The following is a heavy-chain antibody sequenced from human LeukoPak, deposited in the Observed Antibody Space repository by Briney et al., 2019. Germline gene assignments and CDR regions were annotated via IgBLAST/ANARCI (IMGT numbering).Heavy chain of an antibody. Sequence: GASVKVSCKASGGTFSSYAISWVRQAPGQGLEWMGGIIPIFGTANYAQKFQGRVTITADESTSTAYMELSSLRSEDTAVYYCANSGKKETDYWGQGTLVTVSS. J-gene: IGHJ4*02. D-gene: IGHD1-26*01. V-gene: IGHV1-69*13. CDR1: GGTFSSYA. CDR3: ANSGKKETDY. CDR2: IIPIFGTA.